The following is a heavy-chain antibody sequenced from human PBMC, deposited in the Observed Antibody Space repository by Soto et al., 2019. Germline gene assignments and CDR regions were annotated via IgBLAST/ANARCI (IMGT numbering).Heavy chain of an antibody. V-gene: IGHV4-39*01. CDR3: ARGRRIQLYIDY. J-gene: IGHJ4*02. CDR2: IYYSGST. D-gene: IGHD5-18*01. Sequence: SETLSLTCTVSGGSISSSSYYWGWIRQPPGKGLEWIGSIYYSGSTYYNPSLKSRVTISVDTSKNQFSLKLSSVTAADTAVYYCARGRRIQLYIDYWGQGTLVTVSS. CDR1: GGSISSSSYY.